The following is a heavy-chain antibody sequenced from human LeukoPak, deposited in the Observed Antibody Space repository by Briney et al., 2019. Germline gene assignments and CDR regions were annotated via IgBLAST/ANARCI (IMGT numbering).Heavy chain of an antibody. Sequence: GESLKISCKGSGSSFTSYWISWVRQLPGKGLEWMGRIDPSDSYTNYSPSFQGHVTISADKSISTAYLQWSSLKASDTAMYYCARHVGILAPFDYWGQGTLVTVSS. V-gene: IGHV5-10-1*01. CDR1: GSSFTSYW. CDR2: IDPSDSYT. CDR3: ARHVGILAPFDY. J-gene: IGHJ4*02. D-gene: IGHD2-15*01.